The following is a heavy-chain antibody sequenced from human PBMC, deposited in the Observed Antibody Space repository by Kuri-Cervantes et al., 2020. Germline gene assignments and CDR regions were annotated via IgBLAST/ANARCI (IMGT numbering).Heavy chain of an antibody. CDR2: IWYDGSNK. CDR3: ARDVKDSSSWYGYYCYGMDV. V-gene: IGHV3-33*01. CDR1: GFTFSSYG. D-gene: IGHD6-13*01. J-gene: IGHJ6*02. Sequence: GGSLRLSCAASGFTFSSYGMHWVRQAPGKGLEWVAVIWYDGSNKYYADSVKGRFTISRDNSKNTLYLQMNSLRAEDTAVYYCARDVKDSSSWYGYYCYGMDVWGQGTTVTVSS.